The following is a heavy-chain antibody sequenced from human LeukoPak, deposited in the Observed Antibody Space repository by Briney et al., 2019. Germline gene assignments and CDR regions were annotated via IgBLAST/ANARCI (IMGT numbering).Heavy chain of an antibody. J-gene: IGHJ4*02. D-gene: IGHD4-17*01. CDR1: GFTVSSNY. Sequence: GGSLRLSCAASGFTVSSNYMSWVRQAPGKGLEWVSVIYSGGSTYYADSVKGRFTISRDNSKNTLYLQMNSLRAEDTAVYYCASSTYGDYVFDYWGQGTLVTVSS. V-gene: IGHV3-66*01. CDR3: ASSTYGDYVFDY. CDR2: IYSGGST.